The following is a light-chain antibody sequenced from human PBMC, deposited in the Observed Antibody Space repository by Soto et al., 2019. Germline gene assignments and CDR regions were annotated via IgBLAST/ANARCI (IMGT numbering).Light chain of an antibody. J-gene: IGKJ5*01. Sequence: EIVMTQSPATLSVSPGETATLSCRASQSVYSDLAWYQQRPGQAPRLLMYGASTRATGIPARFSGSGSGTEFTLTISSLQSEDFAVYYCQHRATFGQGTRLEIK. CDR3: QHRAT. V-gene: IGKV3-15*01. CDR1: QSVYSD. CDR2: GAS.